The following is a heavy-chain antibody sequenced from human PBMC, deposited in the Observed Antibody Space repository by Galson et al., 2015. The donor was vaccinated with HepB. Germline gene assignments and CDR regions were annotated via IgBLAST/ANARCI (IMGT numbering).Heavy chain of an antibody. Sequence: SLRLSCAASGFTFSSYSMNWVRQAPGKGLEWVSSISSSSSYIYYADSVKGRFTISRDNAKNSLYLQMNSLRAEDTALYYCAKDIKVGSYYYYGMDVWGQGTTVTVSS. D-gene: IGHD1-26*01. CDR3: AKDIKVGSYYYYGMDV. CDR2: ISSSSSYI. CDR1: GFTFSSYS. J-gene: IGHJ6*02. V-gene: IGHV3-21*04.